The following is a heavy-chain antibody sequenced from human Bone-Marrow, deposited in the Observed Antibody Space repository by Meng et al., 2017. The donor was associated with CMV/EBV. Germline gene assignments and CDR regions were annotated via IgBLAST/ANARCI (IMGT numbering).Heavy chain of an antibody. Sequence: GYTFTSYDANWVRQAPGQGLEWMGWLIPSSGNTGYTQKFQGRVTMTRNTSITTAYLELSSLRSDDTAVYYCARVVFWGGQATYYFDYWGQGTLVTVSS. J-gene: IGHJ4*02. V-gene: IGHV1-8*01. CDR2: LIPSSGNT. CDR1: GYTFTSYD. D-gene: IGHD3-3*01. CDR3: ARVVFWGGQATYYFDY.